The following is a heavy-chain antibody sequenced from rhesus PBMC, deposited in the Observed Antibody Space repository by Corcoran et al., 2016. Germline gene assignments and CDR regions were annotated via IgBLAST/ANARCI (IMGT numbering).Heavy chain of an antibody. CDR2: IDPRDSDT. CDR1: GYSFTSYW. D-gene: IGHD6-13*01. Sequence: EVQLVQSGAEVKRPGESLKISCNTSGYSFTSYWISWVPQMPGKGLEWMGAIDPRDSDTRYSPSFQGQVTISADKSISTAYLQWSSLKASDTATYYCAKEGIAAHFDYWGQGVLVTVSS. V-gene: IGHV5-20*02. J-gene: IGHJ4*01. CDR3: AKEGIAAHFDY.